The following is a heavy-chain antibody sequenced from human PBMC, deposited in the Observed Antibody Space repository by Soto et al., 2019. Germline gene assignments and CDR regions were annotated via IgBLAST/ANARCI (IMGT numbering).Heavy chain of an antibody. Sequence: QITLKESGPTLVKPTETLTLTCTFSGFSLISSGVSVGWISQPPGKALEWLALINWVGDGRYSPSLKSRLTVTKGNSGKHVVLTVTNMDPVDTATYYCAHRPWVSSDTFHNWGRGIMVTVSS. CDR3: AHRPWVSSDTFHN. J-gene: IGHJ3*02. CDR1: GFSLISSGVS. D-gene: IGHD2-8*01. V-gene: IGHV2-5*02. CDR2: INWVGDG.